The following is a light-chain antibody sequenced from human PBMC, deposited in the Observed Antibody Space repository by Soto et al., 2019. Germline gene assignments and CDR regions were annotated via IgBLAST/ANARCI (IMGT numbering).Light chain of an antibody. J-gene: IGKJ2*01. CDR2: GAS. CDR1: QSVGGNS. Sequence: EIVLTQSPGTLSLSPGERATLSCRASQSVGGNSLAWYRHKPGQAPGLLIYGASSRATDIPDRFSGSGSGTDFTLTISRLEPADFEVYYSQLYGISRDTFGQGTNLEIK. V-gene: IGKV3-20*01. CDR3: QLYGISRDT.